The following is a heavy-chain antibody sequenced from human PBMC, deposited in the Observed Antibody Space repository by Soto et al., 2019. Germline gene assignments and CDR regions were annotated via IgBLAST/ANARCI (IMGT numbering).Heavy chain of an antibody. V-gene: IGHV1-18*01. D-gene: IGHD4-4*01. J-gene: IGHJ5*02. Sequence: QVPLVQSGAEVKKPGASVKVSCKASGYTFTSYGISWVRQAPGQGLEWMGWISAYNGNTNYAQKLQGRVTMTTDTSTSTAYMELRSLRSDDTAVYYCARDLYSNYPMYNWFDPWGQGTLVTVSS. CDR1: GYTFTSYG. CDR2: ISAYNGNT. CDR3: ARDLYSNYPMYNWFDP.